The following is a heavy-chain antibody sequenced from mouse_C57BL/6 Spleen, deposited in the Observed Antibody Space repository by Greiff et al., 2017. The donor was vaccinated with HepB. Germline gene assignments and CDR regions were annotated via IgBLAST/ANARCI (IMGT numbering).Heavy chain of an antibody. CDR2: IYPSDSET. V-gene: IGHV1-61*01. CDR3: ARHDTGNDY. J-gene: IGHJ2*01. CDR1: GYTFTSYW. Sequence: QQSCKASGYTFTSYWMDWVKQRPGQGLEWIGNIYPSDSETHYNQKFKDKATLTVDKSSSTAYMQLSSLTSEDSAVYYCARHDTGNDYWGQGTTLTVSS.